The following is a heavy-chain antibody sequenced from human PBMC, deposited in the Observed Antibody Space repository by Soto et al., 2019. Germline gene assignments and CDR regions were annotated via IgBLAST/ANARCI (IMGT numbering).Heavy chain of an antibody. CDR1: GFTFSSYA. Sequence: GGSLRLSCAASGFTFSSYAMHWVRQAPGKGLEWVAVISYDGSNKYYADSVKGRFTISRDNSKNTLYLQMNSLRAEDTAVYYCARDKGARRGMDVWGQGTTVTVSS. V-gene: IGHV3-30-3*01. D-gene: IGHD6-6*01. J-gene: IGHJ6*02. CDR3: ARDKGARRGMDV. CDR2: ISYDGSNK.